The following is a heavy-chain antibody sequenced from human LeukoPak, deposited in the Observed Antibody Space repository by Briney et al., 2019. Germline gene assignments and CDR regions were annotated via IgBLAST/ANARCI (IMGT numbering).Heavy chain of an antibody. Sequence: GGSLRLSCAASGFTFNTYAMSWVRQAPGKGLEWVSGIGGSGSSTYYAESVKGRFTISRDNSKNTLYLQMNRLRAEDTAAYYCAKAVDDYFFDYWGQGTLVTVSS. CDR3: AKAVDDYFFDY. V-gene: IGHV3-23*01. CDR1: GFTFNTYA. D-gene: IGHD2-21*02. J-gene: IGHJ4*02. CDR2: IGGSGSST.